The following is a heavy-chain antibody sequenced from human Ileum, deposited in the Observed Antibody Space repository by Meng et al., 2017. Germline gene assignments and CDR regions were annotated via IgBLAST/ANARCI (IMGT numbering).Heavy chain of an antibody. V-gene: IGHV5-51*01. CDR1: GYSFTSYW. Sequence: GESLKISCKGSGYSFTSYWIGWVRQMPGKGLEWMGISYPGDSDTRYSPSVQGQVDISADQSITTAYLQWSSLKASDTAMYYCARRPGSGSQNFDYWGQGTMVTVSS. D-gene: IGHD3-10*01. CDR3: ARRPGSGSQNFDY. J-gene: IGHJ4*02. CDR2: SYPGDSDT.